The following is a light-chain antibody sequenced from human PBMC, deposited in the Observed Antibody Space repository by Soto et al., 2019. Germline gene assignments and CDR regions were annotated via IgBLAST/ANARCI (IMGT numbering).Light chain of an antibody. CDR3: QKYSSAPFT. CDR2: TAS. CDR1: QGVSNY. V-gene: IGKV1-27*01. Sequence: DIQMTQSPSSLSASVGDRVTITCRASQGVSNYLAWYQQKPGRVPKLLIYTASTLQSGVPSRFSGSGSGTDFTLTISNLQPEDVATYYCQKYSSAPFTFGPGTKVDIK. J-gene: IGKJ3*01.